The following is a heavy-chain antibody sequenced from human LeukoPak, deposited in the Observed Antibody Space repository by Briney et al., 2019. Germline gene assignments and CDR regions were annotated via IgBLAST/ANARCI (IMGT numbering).Heavy chain of an antibody. J-gene: IGHJ4*02. CDR2: ISRDSTTI. CDR1: GFTFSSFH. V-gene: IGHV3-48*01. D-gene: IGHD3-22*01. CDR3: ATDYYDSSGYYTGSY. Sequence: GGSLRLSCAASGFTFSSFHINWVRQAPGKGLEWLSYISRDSTTIYYADSVKGRFTISRDNAKNSLYLQMNSLRAEDTAVYHCATDYYDSSGYYTGSYWGQGTLVTVSS.